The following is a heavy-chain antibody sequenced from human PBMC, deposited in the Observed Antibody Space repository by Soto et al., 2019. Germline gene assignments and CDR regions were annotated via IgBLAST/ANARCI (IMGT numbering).Heavy chain of an antibody. CDR2: IHHSGTT. Sequence: QMQLQESGPGLVKSSETLSLTCAVSSASIISEQRWTWVRQPPGKGLEWIGEIHHSGTTNNNPSLKSRVTMSVDKSKNQFSLNLIPVTAADTAVYYCARSFGWYAIDQWGQGTLVTVSS. V-gene: IGHV4-4*02. J-gene: IGHJ4*02. CDR3: ARSFGWYAIDQ. CDR1: SASIISEQR. D-gene: IGHD6-19*01.